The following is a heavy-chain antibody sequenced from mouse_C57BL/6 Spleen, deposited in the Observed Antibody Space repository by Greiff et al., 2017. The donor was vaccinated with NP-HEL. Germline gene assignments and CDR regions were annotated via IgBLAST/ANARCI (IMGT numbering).Heavy chain of an antibody. CDR3: ASRGDYDYGYAMDY. J-gene: IGHJ4*01. D-gene: IGHD2-4*01. V-gene: IGHV1-55*01. Sequence: VQLQQSGAELVKPGASVKMSCKASGYTFTSYWITWVKQRPGQGLEWIGDIYPGSGSTNYNEKFKSKATLTVDTSSSTAYMQLSSLTSEDSAVYYCASRGDYDYGYAMDYWGQGTSVTVSS. CDR1: GYTFTSYW. CDR2: IYPGSGST.